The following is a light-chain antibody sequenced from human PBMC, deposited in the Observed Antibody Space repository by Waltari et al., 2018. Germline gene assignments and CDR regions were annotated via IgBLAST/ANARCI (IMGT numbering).Light chain of an antibody. CDR3: QQYSSSPPS. J-gene: IGKJ4*01. Sequence: DIQMTQSPCTLSASVGDRVTITCRASQSISSWLAWYQQKPGTAPKLLIYKASGLESGVPSRFSGSGSGTEFTLTISSLQPDDFATYYCQQYSSSPPSFGGGTVVEIK. V-gene: IGKV1-5*03. CDR2: KAS. CDR1: QSISSW.